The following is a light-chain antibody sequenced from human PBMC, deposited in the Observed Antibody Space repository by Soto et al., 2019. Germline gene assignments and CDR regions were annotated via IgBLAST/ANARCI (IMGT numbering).Light chain of an antibody. V-gene: IGKV4-1*01. CDR2: WAS. CDR1: QSVLYSSNNRNN. CDR3: QQHSSSPWT. J-gene: IGKJ1*01. Sequence: DIVMTQSPDSLAVSLGGRATINCKSSQSVLYSSNNRNNLAWYQQKPGQPPKLLIYWASTRESGVPDRFSGSGSGKHFTLTISSRQAEDVAVYYCQQHSSSPWTFGQGTKVEI.